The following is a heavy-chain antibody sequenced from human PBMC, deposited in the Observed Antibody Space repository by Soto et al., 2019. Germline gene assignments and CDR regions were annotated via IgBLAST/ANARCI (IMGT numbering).Heavy chain of an antibody. J-gene: IGHJ4*02. CDR2: ISSSGNTI. Sequence: QVQLVESGGGLVKTSGSLRIACAASGFTFSDYYMSWVRQAPGKGLEWVSYISSSGNTIYYADSVKGRFTISRDNAKNSVYLQMNSPRAEDTALYFCAKMSSENYYDPVFSWGQGTLVTVSS. V-gene: IGHV3-11*01. CDR3: AKMSSENYYDPVFS. CDR1: GFTFSDYY. D-gene: IGHD3-22*01.